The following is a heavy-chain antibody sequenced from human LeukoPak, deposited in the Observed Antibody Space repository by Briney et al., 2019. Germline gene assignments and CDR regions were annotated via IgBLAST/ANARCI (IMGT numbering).Heavy chain of an antibody. CDR3: ARDQRYSSGWYLDY. V-gene: IGHV1-18*01. CDR2: ISGYNGNT. CDR1: GYSFTSYG. J-gene: IGHJ4*02. D-gene: IGHD6-19*01. Sequence: ASVKVSCKASGYSFTSYGISWVRQAPGQGLEWMGWISGYNGNTNYAQRLQGRVTMTTDTSTSTAYMELRSLRSDDTAVYYCARDQRYSSGWYLDYWGQGTLVTVSS.